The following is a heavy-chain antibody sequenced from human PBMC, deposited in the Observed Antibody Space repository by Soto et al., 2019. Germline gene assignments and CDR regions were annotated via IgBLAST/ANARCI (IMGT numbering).Heavy chain of an antibody. D-gene: IGHD6-13*01. CDR1: GFVFSDYE. Sequence: EVHLVESGGGLVQPGASLRLSCAASGFVFSDYEMNWVRQAPGKGLEWVAYISSTGNIVHYADSVGGRFTVSRDNARNSFFLQMNTLRVEDSALYYCARDRAAGVYWGQGTLVTVSS. CDR3: ARDRAAGVY. J-gene: IGHJ4*02. CDR2: ISSTGNIV. V-gene: IGHV3-48*03.